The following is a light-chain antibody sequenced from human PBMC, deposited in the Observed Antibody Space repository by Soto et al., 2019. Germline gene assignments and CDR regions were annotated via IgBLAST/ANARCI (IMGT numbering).Light chain of an antibody. CDR2: DAS. J-gene: IGKJ3*01. CDR3: QQRTNWPPFT. CDR1: QSVSSY. Sequence: EIVLTQSPATLSLSPGERATLSCRASQSVSSYVAWYQQRPGQAPRLLIYDASNRATGIPARFRGSGSGTDFTLTISSLEPEDFAVYYCQQRTNWPPFTFGPGTKVDIQ. V-gene: IGKV3-11*01.